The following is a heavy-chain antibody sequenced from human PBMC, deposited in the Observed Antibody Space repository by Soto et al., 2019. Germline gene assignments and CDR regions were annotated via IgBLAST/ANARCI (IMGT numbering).Heavy chain of an antibody. V-gene: IGHV4-59*01. CDR1: GGSISSYY. D-gene: IGHD6-13*01. Sequence: TSETLSLTCTVSGGSISSYYWSWIRQPPGKGLEWIGYIYYSGSTNYNPSLKSRVTISVDTSKNQFSLKLSSVTAADTAVYYCARFPGQLAYYFDYWGQGTLVTVSS. CDR3: ARFPGQLAYYFDY. J-gene: IGHJ4*02. CDR2: IYYSGST.